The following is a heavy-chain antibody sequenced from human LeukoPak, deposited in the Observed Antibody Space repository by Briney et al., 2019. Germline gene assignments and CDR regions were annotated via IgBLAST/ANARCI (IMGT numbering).Heavy chain of an antibody. V-gene: IGHV4-34*01. CDR1: GGSFSGYY. Sequence: PSETLSLTCAVYGGSFSGYYWSWIRQPPGKGLEWIGEINHSGSTNYNPSLKSRVTISVDTSKNQFSLKLSSVTAADTAVYYCARGQSWVRGVILIWGQGTLVTVSS. J-gene: IGHJ4*02. D-gene: IGHD3-10*01. CDR2: INHSGST. CDR3: ARGQSWVRGVILI.